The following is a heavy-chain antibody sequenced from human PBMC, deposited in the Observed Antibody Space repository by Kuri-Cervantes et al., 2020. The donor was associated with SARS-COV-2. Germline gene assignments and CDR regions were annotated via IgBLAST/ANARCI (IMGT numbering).Heavy chain of an antibody. CDR2: ISYDGSNK. D-gene: IGHD2-15*01. V-gene: IGHV3-30-3*01. CDR1: GFTFSSYA. J-gene: IGHJ4*02. CDR3: AKDPHGIVVVIAAIDQ. Sequence: GESLKISCAASGFTFSSYAMHWVRQAPGKGLEWVAVISYDGSNKYYADSVKGRFTISRDNSKNTLYLQMNSLRAEDTAVYHCAKDPHGIVVVIAAIDQWGQGTLVTVSS.